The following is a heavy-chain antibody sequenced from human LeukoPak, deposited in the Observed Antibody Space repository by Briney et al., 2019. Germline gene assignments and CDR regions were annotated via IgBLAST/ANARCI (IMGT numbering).Heavy chain of an antibody. V-gene: IGHV3-21*01. CDR2: IRGSGSYI. CDR1: GFSFSTYS. CDR3: ATSPAYYYYMDV. Sequence: PGGSLRLSCAASGFSFSTYSMNWVRQAPGKGLEWVSSIRGSGSYIYYADSVKGRFTISRDNSKNTLYLQMNSLRAEDTAVYYCATSPAYYYYMDVWGKGATVTVSS. J-gene: IGHJ6*03.